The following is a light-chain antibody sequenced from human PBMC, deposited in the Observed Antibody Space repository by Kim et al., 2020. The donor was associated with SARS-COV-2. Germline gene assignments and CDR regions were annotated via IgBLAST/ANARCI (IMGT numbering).Light chain of an antibody. CDR2: GAS. Sequence: VSPGERATLYCRASQSVSSNLVWYQQKPGQPPRLLIYGASNRASGVLARFSGSGSETEFTLTITSLQSEDFAVYYCQQYNDWPPYTFGQGTKLEI. V-gene: IGKV3-15*01. CDR1: QSVSSN. CDR3: QQYNDWPPYT. J-gene: IGKJ2*01.